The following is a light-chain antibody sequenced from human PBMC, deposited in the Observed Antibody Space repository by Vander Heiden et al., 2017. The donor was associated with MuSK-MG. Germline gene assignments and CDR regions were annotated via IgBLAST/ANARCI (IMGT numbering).Light chain of an antibody. Sequence: DIPLTQSPSSLSASVGDRVTITCRAGQSVNIYFNWYQQKPGKAPKLLIYAASSLQSGVPSRFSGSGSGTDFTLTISRLQPEDFATYYCQQSDSTPWTFGQGTKVEIK. V-gene: IGKV1-39*01. CDR2: AAS. CDR3: QQSDSTPWT. J-gene: IGKJ1*01. CDR1: QSVNIY.